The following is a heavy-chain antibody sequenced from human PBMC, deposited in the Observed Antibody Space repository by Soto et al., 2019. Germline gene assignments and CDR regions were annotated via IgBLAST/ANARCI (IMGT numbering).Heavy chain of an antibody. CDR1: RFTFSSFA. CDR2: ISAGGGST. J-gene: IGHJ6*03. D-gene: IGHD2-21*01. CDR3: AKVWTYYYSIDV. Sequence: EVQLLESGGGLVQPGGSLRLSCAASRFTFSSFAMSWVRQAPGKGLEWVSGISAGGGSTYYADSVKVRFSISRDNSKNTVYLQMNSLRAEDTAVYYCAKVWTYYYSIDVWGKGTTVTVSS. V-gene: IGHV3-23*01.